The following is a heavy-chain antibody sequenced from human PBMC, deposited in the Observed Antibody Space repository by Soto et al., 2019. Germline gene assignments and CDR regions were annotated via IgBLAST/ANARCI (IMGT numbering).Heavy chain of an antibody. V-gene: IGHV3-33*01. D-gene: IGHD6-6*01. Sequence: GWSLRLSCAASGFTFSSYGMHWVRQAPGKGLEWVAVIWYDGSNKYYADSVKGRFTISRDNSKNTLYLQMNSLRAEDTAVYYCARDDPEYSSSSAYYYGMDVWGQGTTVTVSS. CDR2: IWYDGSNK. J-gene: IGHJ6*02. CDR1: GFTFSSYG. CDR3: ARDDPEYSSSSAYYYGMDV.